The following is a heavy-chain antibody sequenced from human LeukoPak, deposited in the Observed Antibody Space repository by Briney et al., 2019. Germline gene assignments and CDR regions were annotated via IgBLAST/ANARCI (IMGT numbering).Heavy chain of an antibody. CDR2: INHSGST. D-gene: IGHD6-19*01. V-gene: IGHV4-34*01. J-gene: IGHJ4*02. Sequence: KPSETLSLTCAVYGGSFSGYYWSWIRQPPGKGLEWIGEINHSGSTNYNPSLKSRVTISVDTSKNQFSLKLSSVTAADTAVYYCARGPAVAALLGDLVDYWGQGTLVTVSS. CDR3: ARGPAVAALLGDLVDY. CDR1: GGSFSGYY.